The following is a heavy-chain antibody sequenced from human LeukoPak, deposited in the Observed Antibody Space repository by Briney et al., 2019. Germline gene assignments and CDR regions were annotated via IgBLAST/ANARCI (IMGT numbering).Heavy chain of an antibody. D-gene: IGHD2-2*01. V-gene: IGHV3-21*01. CDR3: ARDFCSSTSCSSSFDY. Sequence: GGSLRLSCAASGFTFSSYSMNWVRQAPGKGLEWVSSISSSSSYIYYADSVKGRFTISRDNAKNSLYLQMNSLRAEDTAVYYCARDFCSSTSCSSSFDYWGQGTLVTVFS. J-gene: IGHJ4*02. CDR1: GFTFSSYS. CDR2: ISSSSSYI.